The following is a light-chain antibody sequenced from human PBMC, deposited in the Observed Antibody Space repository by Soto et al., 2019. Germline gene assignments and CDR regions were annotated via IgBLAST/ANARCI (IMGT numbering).Light chain of an antibody. V-gene: IGLV4-69*01. CDR1: SGHSSYA. Sequence: QLVLTQSPSASASLGASVKLTCTLSSGHSSYAIAWHQQQPEKGPRYLMKLNSDGSHSKGDGIPDRFSGSSSGAERYLTISSLQSEHEADYYCQTWGSGIHRVFGGGTKLTVL. J-gene: IGLJ3*02. CDR3: QTWGSGIHRV. CDR2: LNSDGSH.